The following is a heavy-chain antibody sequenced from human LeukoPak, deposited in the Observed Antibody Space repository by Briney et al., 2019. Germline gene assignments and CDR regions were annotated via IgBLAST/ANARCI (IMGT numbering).Heavy chain of an antibody. Sequence: GGSLRLSCAASGFTFSSYWMHWVRRAPGKGLVWVSRINSDGSSTSYADSVKGRFTISRDNAKNTLYLQMSSLRAEDTAVYYCARNSGSYYFDYWGQGTLVTVSS. D-gene: IGHD1-26*01. CDR3: ARNSGSYYFDY. CDR2: INSDGSST. V-gene: IGHV3-74*01. CDR1: GFTFSSYW. J-gene: IGHJ4*02.